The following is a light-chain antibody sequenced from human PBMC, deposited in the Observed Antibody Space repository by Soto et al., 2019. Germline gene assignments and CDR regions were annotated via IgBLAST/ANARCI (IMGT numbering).Light chain of an antibody. CDR1: QAISNY. CDR2: TAP. J-gene: IGKJ2*01. V-gene: IGKV1-9*01. Sequence: DIQVTQAPSFLSASVGDRVTITCRASQAISNYLAWYQQIPGRAPKLLIYTAPTLHSGVPSRFSGSGSGTEFTLTISSMQPEDFATYYAQQFNNYPRPFGQGTKVDIK. CDR3: QQFNNYPRP.